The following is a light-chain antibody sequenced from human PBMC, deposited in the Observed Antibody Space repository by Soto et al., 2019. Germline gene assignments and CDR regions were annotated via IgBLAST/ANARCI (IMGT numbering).Light chain of an antibody. Sequence: EIVLTQSPGTLSLSPGERATLSCRASQSVSNNYLAWYQQKPGQAPRLLIYGASNRATGIPDRFSGSGSGTDLTLTISRLEPEAFAVYYFQQYGSSGTFGPGTKVEIK. CDR3: QQYGSSGT. J-gene: IGKJ1*01. CDR2: GAS. CDR1: QSVSNNY. V-gene: IGKV3-20*01.